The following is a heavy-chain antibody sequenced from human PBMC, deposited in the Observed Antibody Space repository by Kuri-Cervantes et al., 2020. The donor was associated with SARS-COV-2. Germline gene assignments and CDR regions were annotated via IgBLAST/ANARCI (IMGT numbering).Heavy chain of an antibody. CDR2: IKQDGSEK. CDR1: GVTFSSYW. D-gene: IGHD3-9*01. CDR3: ARDPTAGRLRYFDWFSSGPSNYYGMDV. J-gene: IGHJ6*02. Sequence: GGSLRLSCAASGVTFSSYWMRWVRQAPGKGLEWVANIKQDGSEKYYVDSVKGRFTISRDNAKNSLYLQMNSLRAEDTAVYYCARDPTAGRLRYFDWFSSGPSNYYGMDVWGQGTTVTVSS. V-gene: IGHV3-7*05.